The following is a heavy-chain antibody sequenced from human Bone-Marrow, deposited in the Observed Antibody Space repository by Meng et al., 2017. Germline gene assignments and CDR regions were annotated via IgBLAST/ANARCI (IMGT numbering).Heavy chain of an antibody. D-gene: IGHD3-9*01. J-gene: IGHJ3*02. Sequence: SVKVSCKASGGTFNNFAISWVRQAPRQGLEWMGGIIPIFETANYAEKFQGRVTITADESTSTAYMELSSLRSEDTAVYYCARGFSPILRYFDWLVAFDIWGQGTMVTVSS. CDR2: IIPIFETA. V-gene: IGHV1-69*13. CDR1: GGTFNNFA. CDR3: ARGFSPILRYFDWLVAFDI.